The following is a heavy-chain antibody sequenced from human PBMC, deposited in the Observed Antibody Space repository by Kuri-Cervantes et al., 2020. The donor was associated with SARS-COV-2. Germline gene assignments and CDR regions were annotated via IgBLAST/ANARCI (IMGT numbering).Heavy chain of an antibody. V-gene: IGHV4-39*01. CDR1: GGSISSSSYY. CDR3: ARQEVVAATNWFDP. D-gene: IGHD2-15*01. J-gene: IGHJ5*02. Sequence: SETLSLTCTVSGGSISSSSYYWGWIRQPPGKGLEWIGSIYYSGSTNYNPSLKSRVTISVDTSKNQFSLKLSSVTAADTAVYYCARQEVVAATNWFDPWGQGTLVTVSS. CDR2: IYYSGST.